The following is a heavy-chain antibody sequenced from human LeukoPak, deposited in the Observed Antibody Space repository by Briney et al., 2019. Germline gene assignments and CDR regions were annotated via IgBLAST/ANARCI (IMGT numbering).Heavy chain of an antibody. V-gene: IGHV4-59*01. CDR1: GGSISSYY. CDR3: ARANYFDY. J-gene: IGHJ4*02. Sequence: PSETLSLTCTVSGGSISSYYWSWLRQPPGKGLEWIGYIYYTGSTNYNPSLKSRLTISVDTSKSQFSLRLNSVTAADTAVYYCARANYFDYWGRGTLVTVSS. CDR2: IYYTGST.